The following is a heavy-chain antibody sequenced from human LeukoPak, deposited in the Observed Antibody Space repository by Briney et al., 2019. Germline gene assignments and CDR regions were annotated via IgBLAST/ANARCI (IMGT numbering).Heavy chain of an antibody. CDR1: GGSFSGYY. CDR3: ARGVGSSWYRTAFDI. J-gene: IGHJ3*02. Sequence: SETLSLTCAVYGGSFSGYYWSWIRQPPGKGLEWIGEINHSGSTNYNPSLKSRVTISVDTSKNQFSLKLSSVTAADTAVYYCARGVGSSWYRTAFDIWGQGTMVTVSS. V-gene: IGHV4-34*01. CDR2: INHSGST. D-gene: IGHD6-13*01.